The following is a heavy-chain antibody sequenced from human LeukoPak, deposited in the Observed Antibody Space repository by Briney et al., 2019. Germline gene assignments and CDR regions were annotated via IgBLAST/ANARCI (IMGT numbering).Heavy chain of an antibody. Sequence: GGSLRLSCAASGFTFSSYAMSWVRQAPGKGLEWVSAISGSGGSTYYADSVKGRFTISRDNSKNTLYLQMNSLRAEDTAVYYCAKEAYYYDSSGYDTPDYWGQGTLVTVSS. CDR1: GFTFSSYA. CDR3: AKEAYYYDSSGYDTPDY. V-gene: IGHV3-23*01. CDR2: ISGSGGST. J-gene: IGHJ4*02. D-gene: IGHD3-22*01.